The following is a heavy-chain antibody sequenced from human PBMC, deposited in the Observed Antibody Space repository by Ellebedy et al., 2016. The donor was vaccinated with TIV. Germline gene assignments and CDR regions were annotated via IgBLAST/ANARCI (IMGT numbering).Heavy chain of an antibody. V-gene: IGHV4-34*01. D-gene: IGHD5-24*01. CDR1: GGFFSGYY. CDR3: ARHVEMATRYDY. Sequence: MPSETLSLTCAVYGGFFSGYYWSWIRQPQGKGLEWIGEINHSGSTNYNPSLKSRVTISVDTSKNQFSLKLSSVTAADTAVYYCARHVEMATRYDYWGQGTLVTVSS. J-gene: IGHJ4*02. CDR2: INHSGST.